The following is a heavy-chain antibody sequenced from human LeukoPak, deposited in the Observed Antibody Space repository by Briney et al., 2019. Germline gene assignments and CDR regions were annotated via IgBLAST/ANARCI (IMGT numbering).Heavy chain of an antibody. D-gene: IGHD6-19*01. J-gene: IGHJ4*02. CDR3: VKRGVAGKAPRSYFDC. Sequence: GRSLRLSCAASGFTFSSYGMLWVRQAPGKGLEWVAVISYDGSNKYYADSVKGRFTISRDNSKNTLYLQMNSLRVEDTAVYYCVKRGVAGKAPRSYFDCWGQGTLVTVSS. CDR1: GFTFSSYG. CDR2: ISYDGSNK. V-gene: IGHV3-30*18.